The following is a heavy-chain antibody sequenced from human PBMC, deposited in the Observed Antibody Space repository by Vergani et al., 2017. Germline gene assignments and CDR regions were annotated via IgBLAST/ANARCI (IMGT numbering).Heavy chain of an antibody. V-gene: IGHV4-61*02. D-gene: IGHD1-26*01. J-gene: IGHJ4*02. CDR1: GASMSSVGYY. CDR2: ILGSGTA. Sequence: QVQLQESGPGLVKPSQTLSLTCTVSGASMSSVGYYWTWIRQSAGKRLEWIGDILGSGTANYNPSFQGRVSMSVATSKNQFSLTLSSVNAADTAVYYCARAGSAAGYSGPDSWGQGTRVTVSS. CDR3: ARAGSAAGYSGPDS.